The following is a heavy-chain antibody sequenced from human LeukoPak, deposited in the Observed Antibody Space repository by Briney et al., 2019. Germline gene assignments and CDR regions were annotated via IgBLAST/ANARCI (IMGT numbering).Heavy chain of an antibody. V-gene: IGHV1-18*01. CDR1: GYTFTSYG. CDR3: ARVLPYSYGLDYYYYYGMDV. J-gene: IGHJ6*02. D-gene: IGHD5-18*01. Sequence: GASAKVSCKASGYTFTSYGISWVRQAPGQGLEWMGWISAYNGNTNYAQKLQGRVTMTTDTSTSTAYMELRSLRSDDTAVYYCARVLPYSYGLDYYYYYGMDVWGQGTTVTVSS. CDR2: ISAYNGNT.